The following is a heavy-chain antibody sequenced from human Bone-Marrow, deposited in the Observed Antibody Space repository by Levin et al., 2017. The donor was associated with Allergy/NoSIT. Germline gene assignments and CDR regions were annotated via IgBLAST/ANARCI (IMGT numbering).Heavy chain of an antibody. CDR2: ISYDGSNK. CDR1: GFTFSSYG. V-gene: IGHV3-30*18. D-gene: IGHD3-3*01. CDR3: AKGERYYDFWSGYRYYFDY. J-gene: IGHJ4*02. Sequence: GESLKISCAASGFTFSSYGMHWVRQAPGKGLEWVAVISYDGSNKYYADSVKGRFTISRDNSKNTLYLQMNSLRAEDTAVYYCAKGERYYDFWSGYRYYFDYWGQGTLVTVSS.